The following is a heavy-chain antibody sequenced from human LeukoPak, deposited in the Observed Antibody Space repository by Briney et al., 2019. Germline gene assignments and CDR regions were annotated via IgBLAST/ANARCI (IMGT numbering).Heavy chain of an antibody. J-gene: IGHJ4*02. CDR1: GVTLSNNY. V-gene: IGHV3-53*01. D-gene: IGHD4/OR15-4a*01. Sequence: QPGGPLRLSCAASGVTLSNNYMTWVRQAPGKGLEGGSGIHSGGSTYYADAVKGRFTISRDNSKNTLYLQMNSLRVEDTAIYYCARIPTGYGVNSGGYWGQGTLVTVSS. CDR3: ARIPTGYGVNSGGY. CDR2: IHSGGST.